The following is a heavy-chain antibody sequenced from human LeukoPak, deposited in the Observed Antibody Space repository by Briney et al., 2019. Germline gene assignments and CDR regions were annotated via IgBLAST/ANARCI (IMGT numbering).Heavy chain of an antibody. CDR1: GFTVSSNY. D-gene: IGHD3-22*01. Sequence: PGGSLRLSCAASGFTVSSNYMSWVRQAPGKGLEWVSVIYSGGSTYYADSVKGRFTISRDNSKNTLYLQMNSLRAEDTAVYYCARVALPESHTYYYDSRTGDAFDIWGQGTMVTVSS. V-gene: IGHV3-53*05. CDR2: IYSGGST. CDR3: ARVALPESHTYYYDSRTGDAFDI. J-gene: IGHJ3*02.